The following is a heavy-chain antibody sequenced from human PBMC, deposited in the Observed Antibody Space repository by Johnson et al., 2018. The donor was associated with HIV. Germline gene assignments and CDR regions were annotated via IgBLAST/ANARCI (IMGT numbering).Heavy chain of an antibody. CDR3: ARACRDGYTCDAFDI. Sequence: VQLVESGGGLVQRGGSLRLSCAASGFTVSSNYMSWVRQAPGKGLEWVSVLFSGGNTYYADSVKGRFTISRDNSKNTLYLQMNSLRAEDTAVYYCARACRDGYTCDAFDIWGQGTMVTVFS. CDR1: GFTVSSNY. CDR2: LFSGGNT. D-gene: IGHD5-24*01. J-gene: IGHJ3*02. V-gene: IGHV3-66*01.